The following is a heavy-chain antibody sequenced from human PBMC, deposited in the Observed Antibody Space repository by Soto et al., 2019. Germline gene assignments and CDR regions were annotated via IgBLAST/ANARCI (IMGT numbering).Heavy chain of an antibody. CDR2: INAGNGNT. Sequence: GASVKVSCKASGYTFTSYAMHWVRQAPGQRLEWMGWINAGNGNTKYSQKFQGRVTITRDTSASTAYMELSSLRSEDTAVYYCASIPGGSSSWYEGFDYWGQGTLVTVSS. V-gene: IGHV1-3*01. CDR1: GYTFTSYA. J-gene: IGHJ4*02. CDR3: ASIPGGSSSWYEGFDY. D-gene: IGHD6-13*01.